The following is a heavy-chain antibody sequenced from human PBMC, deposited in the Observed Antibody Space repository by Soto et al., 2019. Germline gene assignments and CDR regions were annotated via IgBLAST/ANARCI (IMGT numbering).Heavy chain of an antibody. CDR2: ISYDGSNK. Sequence: QVQLVESGGGVVQPGRSLRLSCAASGFTFSSYGMHWVRQAPGKGLEWVAVISYDGSNKYYADYVKGRFTISRDNSKNTLYLQMHSLRAEDTAVYYCAKDRSCGYSSLDYWGQGTLVTVSS. J-gene: IGHJ4*02. D-gene: IGHD6-13*01. V-gene: IGHV3-30*18. CDR1: GFTFSSYG. CDR3: AKDRSCGYSSLDY.